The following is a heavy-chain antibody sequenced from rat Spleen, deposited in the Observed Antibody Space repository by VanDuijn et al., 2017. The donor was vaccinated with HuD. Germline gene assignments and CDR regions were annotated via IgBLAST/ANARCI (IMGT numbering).Heavy chain of an antibody. Sequence: EVQLVESGGGLVQPGNSLKLSCAASGFTFSDYAMAWVRQSPKKGLEWVATIIYDGSSTYYRDSVKGRFTISRDNAKSTLYLQMDSLRSEDTATYYCATHALYGYNYVYFDYWGQGVMVTVSS. CDR3: ATHALYGYNYVYFDY. CDR1: GFTFSDYA. J-gene: IGHJ2*01. D-gene: IGHD1-9*01. V-gene: IGHV5S10*01. CDR2: IIYDGSST.